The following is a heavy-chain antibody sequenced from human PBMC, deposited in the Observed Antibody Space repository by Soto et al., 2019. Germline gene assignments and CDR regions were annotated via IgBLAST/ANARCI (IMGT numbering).Heavy chain of an antibody. V-gene: IGHV4-34*01. CDR1: GGSFSGYY. Sequence: SETLSLTCAVYGGSFSGYYWSWIRQPPGKGLEWIGEINHSGSTNYNPSLKSRVTISVDTSKNQFSLKLSSVTAADTAVYYCARAQITNYYYYGMDVWGQGTTVTVSS. J-gene: IGHJ6*02. CDR3: ARAQITNYYYYGMDV. D-gene: IGHD1-20*01. CDR2: INHSGST.